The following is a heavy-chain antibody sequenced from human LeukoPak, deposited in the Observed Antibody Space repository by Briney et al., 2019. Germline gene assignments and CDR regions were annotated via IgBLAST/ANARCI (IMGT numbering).Heavy chain of an antibody. CDR1: GFTFSSYG. J-gene: IGHJ6*02. CDR2: IGYDGSNK. CDR3: ARRKLTYYYGMDV. V-gene: IGHV3-33*01. Sequence: PGRSLRLSCAASGFTFSSYGMHWVRQAPGKGLEWVALIGYDGSNKYYTASVKGRLTISRDNSKNTLYLQMNTLRAEDTAVYYCARRKLTYYYGMDVGGQGTTVTVSS. D-gene: IGHD1-7*01.